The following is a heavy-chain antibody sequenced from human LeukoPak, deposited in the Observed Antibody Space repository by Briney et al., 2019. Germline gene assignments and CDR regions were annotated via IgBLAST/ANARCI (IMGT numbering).Heavy chain of an antibody. Sequence: SETLSLTCTVSGGSISSSSFYWGWIRQPPGKGLEWIGSIYYSGSTYYNPSLKSRLTISVDTSKNQFSLKLSSVTAADTAVYYCARARVVVTAPTYNWFDPWGQGTLVTVSS. CDR3: ARARVVVTAPTYNWFDP. V-gene: IGHV4-39*07. D-gene: IGHD2-21*02. J-gene: IGHJ5*02. CDR1: GGSISSSSFY. CDR2: IYYSGST.